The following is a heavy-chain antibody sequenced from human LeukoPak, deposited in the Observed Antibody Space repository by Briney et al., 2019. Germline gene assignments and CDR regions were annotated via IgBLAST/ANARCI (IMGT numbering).Heavy chain of an antibody. CDR1: GFTFSDYS. Sequence: GGSLRLSCAASGFTFSDYSMNWVRQAPGKGLEWLSYISSSSRTIYYADSVRGRFTVSRDNAKDSLYLQLNSLRAEDTAVYYCARGGWPLDYWGQGTLVTVSS. CDR3: ARGGWPLDY. V-gene: IGHV3-48*01. D-gene: IGHD2-15*01. J-gene: IGHJ4*02. CDR2: ISSSSRTI.